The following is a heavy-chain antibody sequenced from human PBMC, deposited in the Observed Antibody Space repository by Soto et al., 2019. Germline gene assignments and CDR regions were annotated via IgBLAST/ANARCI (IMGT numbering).Heavy chain of an antibody. V-gene: IGHV1-69*06. CDR3: ARASIGITIFGVVSQRRNYYYGMDV. D-gene: IGHD3-3*01. J-gene: IGHJ6*02. Sequence: SVKVSCKASGGTFSSYAISWVRQAPGQGLEWMGGIIPIFGTANYAQKFQGRVTITADKSTSTAYMELSSLRSEDTAVYYCARASIGITIFGVVSQRRNYYYGMDVWGQGTTVTVSS. CDR1: GGTFSSYA. CDR2: IIPIFGTA.